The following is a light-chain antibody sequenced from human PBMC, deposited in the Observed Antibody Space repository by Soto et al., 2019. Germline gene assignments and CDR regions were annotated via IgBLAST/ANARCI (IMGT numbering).Light chain of an antibody. Sequence: QSVLTQPPSVSAAPGQKVTISCSGSSSNIGGNSVSWYQQLPGTAPKLLIYDDNKRPSGIPDRFYGYKSGKSDTMGITGFQNGDEADYYCGSWDSSLSAYVFGTGTKVTVL. CDR1: SSNIGGNS. CDR2: DDN. V-gene: IGLV1-51*01. J-gene: IGLJ1*01. CDR3: GSWDSSLSAYV.